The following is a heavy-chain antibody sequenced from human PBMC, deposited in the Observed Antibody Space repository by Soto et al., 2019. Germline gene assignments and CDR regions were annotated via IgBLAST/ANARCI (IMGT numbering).Heavy chain of an antibody. CDR1: GFTFSSYA. CDR3: AKYSSGAWGMDV. J-gene: IGHJ6*02. D-gene: IGHD6-19*01. CDR2: ISGSGGST. Sequence: EVQLLESGGGLVQPGGSLRLSCAASGFTFSSYALSWFRQAPGKGLEWVSAISGSGGSTYYADSVKGRFTISRDNSKNTLYLQMNSLRAEDTAVYYCAKYSSGAWGMDVWGQGTTVTVSS. V-gene: IGHV3-23*01.